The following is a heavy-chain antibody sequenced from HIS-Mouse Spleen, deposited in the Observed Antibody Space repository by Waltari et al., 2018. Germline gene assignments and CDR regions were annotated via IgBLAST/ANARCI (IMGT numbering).Heavy chain of an antibody. D-gene: IGHD1-26*01. CDR3: ARHEGGGWYFDL. Sequence: QLQLQESGPGLVKPSETLSLTCTVSGGSISSSSYYCGLIRQPPGKGLEWRGCIYYSGSPYYTPSLKRRVTISVDTSKNQFSLKLSSVTAADTAVYYCARHEGGGWYFDLWGRGTLVTVSS. CDR1: GGSISSSSYY. CDR2: IYYSGSP. V-gene: IGHV4-39*01. J-gene: IGHJ2*01.